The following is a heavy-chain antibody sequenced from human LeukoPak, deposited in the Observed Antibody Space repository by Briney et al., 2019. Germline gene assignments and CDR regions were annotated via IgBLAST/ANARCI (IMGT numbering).Heavy chain of an antibody. CDR1: GGTFGSYA. V-gene: IGHV1-69*13. CDR3: ARDESYSGYDGGGDY. Sequence: GASVKVSCKAAGGTFGSYAISWVRQAPGQGLEWMGGIIPIFGTANYAQKFQGRVTITADESTSTAYMELSSLRSEDTAVYYCARDESYSGYDGGGDYWGQGTLVTVSS. D-gene: IGHD5-12*01. J-gene: IGHJ4*02. CDR2: IIPIFGTA.